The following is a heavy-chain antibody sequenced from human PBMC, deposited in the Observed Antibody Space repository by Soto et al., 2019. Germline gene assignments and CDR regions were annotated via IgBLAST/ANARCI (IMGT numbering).Heavy chain of an antibody. Sequence: EVQLVESGGGFVQSGGSLRLSCAVSGFTGSTNYMNWVRPAPGKGLEWVSLIYSGVGTSYADSVKGRFTVSRDHSKNTVYLQIKSLRGDDTAVYYCASVPLGGGDYTFDYWGQGTLVTVS. J-gene: IGHJ4*02. CDR2: IYSGVGT. CDR3: ASVPLGGGDYTFDY. CDR1: GFTGSTNY. V-gene: IGHV3-66*01. D-gene: IGHD2-21*02.